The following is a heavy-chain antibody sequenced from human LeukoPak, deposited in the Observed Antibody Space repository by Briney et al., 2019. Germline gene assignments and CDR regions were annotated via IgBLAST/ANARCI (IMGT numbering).Heavy chain of an antibody. CDR3: ARGDSNYVSLIDY. CDR2: IYYSGST. V-gene: IGHV4-31*03. J-gene: IGHJ4*02. D-gene: IGHD4-11*01. Sequence: SETLSLTCTVSGVSISSGGYYWSWIRQHPGKGLEWIGYIYYSGSTYYDPSLKSRVTISVDTSKNQFSLKLSSVTAADTAVYYCARGDSNYVSLIDYWGQGTLVTVSS. CDR1: GVSISSGGYY.